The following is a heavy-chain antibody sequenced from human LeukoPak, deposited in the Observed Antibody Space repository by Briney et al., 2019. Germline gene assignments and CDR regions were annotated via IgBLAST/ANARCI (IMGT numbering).Heavy chain of an antibody. J-gene: IGHJ4*02. CDR1: GFTFSSCG. V-gene: IGHV3-21*01. D-gene: IGHD3-3*01. CDR2: ISGSSTYI. CDR3: ARGSEWASGVSDY. Sequence: GGSLRLSCAASGFTFSSCGMNWVRQAPGKGLEWVSSISGSSTYIYYADSVKGRFTISRDNAKNSLYLQMNSLRAEDTAVYYCARGSEWASGVSDYWGQGTLVTVSS.